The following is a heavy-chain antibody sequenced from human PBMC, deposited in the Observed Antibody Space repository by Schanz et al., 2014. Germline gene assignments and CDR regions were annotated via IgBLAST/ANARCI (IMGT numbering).Heavy chain of an antibody. CDR1: GFTFSGYW. CDR2: IKLDGSEK. J-gene: IGHJ4*02. V-gene: IGHV3-7*01. D-gene: IGHD1-26*01. CDR3: AKYGTGKGVSFEY. Sequence: EVQLVKSGGGLVQPGGSLRLSCAASGFTFSGYWMSWVRQAPGEGLVWVANIKLDGSEKYYVDSVKGRFTISRDNAKNSLYLQMNSLTAEDTAVYYCAKYGTGKGVSFEYWGQGTLVTVSS.